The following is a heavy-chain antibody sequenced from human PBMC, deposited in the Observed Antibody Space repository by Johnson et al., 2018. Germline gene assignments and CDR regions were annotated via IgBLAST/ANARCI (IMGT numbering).Heavy chain of an antibody. D-gene: IGHD3-16*01. CDR1: GFTFSSYG. V-gene: IGHV3-30*18. CDR2: ISYDGSNK. Sequence: QVQLVQSGGGVVQPGRSLRLSCAASGFTFSSYGMHWVRQAPGKGLEWVAVISYDGSNKYYAESVKGRFTSSRDNSKNTLYLQMNRLRAEDTAVYYCAKARSRGHLVGGFYGMDVWGQGTTVTVSS. CDR3: AKARSRGHLVGGFYGMDV. J-gene: IGHJ6*02.